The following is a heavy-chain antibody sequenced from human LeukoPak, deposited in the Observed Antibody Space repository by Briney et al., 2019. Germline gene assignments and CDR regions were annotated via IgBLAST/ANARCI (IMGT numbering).Heavy chain of an antibody. Sequence: ASVKASCKASGYTFTSYDINWVRQATGQGLEWMGWMNPNSGNTGYAQKFQGRVTMTRNTSISTAYMELSSLRSEDTAVYYCARGLITIFGVVITGAEGMDVWGQGTTVTVSS. CDR1: GYTFTSYD. J-gene: IGHJ6*02. V-gene: IGHV1-8*01. CDR2: MNPNSGNT. D-gene: IGHD3-3*01. CDR3: ARGLITIFGVVITGAEGMDV.